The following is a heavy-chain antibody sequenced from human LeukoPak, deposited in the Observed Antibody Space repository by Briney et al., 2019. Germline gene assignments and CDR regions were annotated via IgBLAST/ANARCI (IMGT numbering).Heavy chain of an antibody. Sequence: SETLSLTCTVSGDSITSSYWSWMRRPPGKGLEWIGYTHHTGRTNYSPSLNSRVTISLDTSKSQFSLRLSSVTAADTAVYYCARLRPLTRDGDYDSHSMDFWGRGTTVTVSS. CDR1: GDSITSSY. V-gene: IGHV4-59*01. CDR2: THHTGRT. CDR3: ARLRPLTRDGDYDSHSMDF. J-gene: IGHJ6*02. D-gene: IGHD3-16*01.